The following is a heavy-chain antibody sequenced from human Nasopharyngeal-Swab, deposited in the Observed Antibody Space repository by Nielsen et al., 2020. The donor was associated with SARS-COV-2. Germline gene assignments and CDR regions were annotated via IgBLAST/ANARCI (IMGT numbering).Heavy chain of an antibody. Sequence: GSSLKISCAASGFTFSSYSMNWVRQAPGKGLEWVSSISSSSSYIYYADSVKGRFTISRDNAKKSQYLQMSSLRAEDTAVYYCARAEGGLYAPDYWGQGTLVTVSS. D-gene: IGHD2-8*01. CDR2: ISSSSSYI. V-gene: IGHV3-21*01. CDR3: ARAEGGLYAPDY. CDR1: GFTFSSYS. J-gene: IGHJ4*02.